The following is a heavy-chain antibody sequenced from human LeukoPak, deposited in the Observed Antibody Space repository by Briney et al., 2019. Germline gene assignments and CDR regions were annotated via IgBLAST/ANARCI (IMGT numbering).Heavy chain of an antibody. CDR3: ARDSFDAFDI. CDR2: ISSSSSYI. V-gene: IGHV3-21*01. Sequence: PGGSLRLSCAASGFTFSSYSVNWVRQAPGKGLEWVSSISSSSSYIYYADSVKGRFTISRDNAKNSLYLQMNSLRAEDTAVYYCARDSFDAFDIWGQGTMVTVSS. CDR1: GFTFSSYS. J-gene: IGHJ3*02.